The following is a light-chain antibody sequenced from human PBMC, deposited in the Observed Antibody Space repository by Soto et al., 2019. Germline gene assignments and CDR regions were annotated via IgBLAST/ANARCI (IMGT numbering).Light chain of an antibody. V-gene: IGLV2-14*01. CDR1: RSDVGGYNH. CDR2: DVS. CDR3: SSYTSSSTLV. Sequence: QSVLTQPASVSGSPGQSITISCTGTRSDVGGYNHVSWYQQHPGKAPKLMIYDVSNRPSGVSNRFSGSKSGNTASLTISGLQAEDEAEYYCSSYTSSSTLVFGGGTRSPS. J-gene: IGLJ3*02.